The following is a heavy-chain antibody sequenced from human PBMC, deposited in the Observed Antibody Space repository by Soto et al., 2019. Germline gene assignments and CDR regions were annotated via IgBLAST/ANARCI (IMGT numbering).Heavy chain of an antibody. CDR1: GGSISSYS. J-gene: IGHJ4*02. V-gene: IGHV4-59*08. Sequence: SETLSLTCTFSGGSISSYSWSWIRQPPGKGLEWIGYIYYSGSTNYNPSLKSRVTISVDTSKNQFSLKLSSVTAADTAVYYCARRQSSSWYGLWGQGTLVTVSS. CDR2: IYYSGST. CDR3: ARRQSSSWYGL. D-gene: IGHD6-13*01.